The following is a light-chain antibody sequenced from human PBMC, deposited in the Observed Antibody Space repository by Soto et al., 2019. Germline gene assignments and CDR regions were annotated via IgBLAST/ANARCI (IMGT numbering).Light chain of an antibody. Sequence: QSALTQPASVSGSPGQSITISCTGTRSDVGGYKYVSWYQQHPGKAPKLMIYAVDTRPSGVSHRFSGFKFGNTASLTISGLQAEDEADYYCSSYTSSSSLVFGGGTKLTVL. V-gene: IGLV2-14*01. CDR3: SSYTSSSSLV. CDR2: AVD. CDR1: RSDVGGYKY. J-gene: IGLJ3*02.